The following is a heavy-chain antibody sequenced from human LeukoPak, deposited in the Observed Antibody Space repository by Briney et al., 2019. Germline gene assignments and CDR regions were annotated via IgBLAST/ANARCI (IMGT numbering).Heavy chain of an antibody. CDR1: GFTFSSYA. D-gene: IGHD2-2*02. J-gene: IGHJ4*02. CDR3: ARGYCTSSSCYNNY. CDR2: MSFDVNNK. Sequence: GGSLRLSCATSGFTFSSYAFHWVRQAPGKGLEWVATMSFDVNNKYYADSVRGRFTISRDNSKNTLYLQMNSLRAEDTAVYSCARGYCTSSSCYNNYWGQGTLVTVSS. V-gene: IGHV3-30*04.